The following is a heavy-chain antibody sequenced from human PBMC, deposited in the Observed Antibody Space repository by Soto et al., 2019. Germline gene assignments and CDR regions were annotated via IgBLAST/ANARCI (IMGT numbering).Heavy chain of an antibody. CDR3: ARDRARPYNLDY. CDR2: ISYDGSNK. V-gene: IGHV3-30-3*01. J-gene: IGHJ4*02. CDR1: GFTFSSYA. Sequence: GGSLRLSCAASGFTFSSYAMHWIRQAPGRGLEWVAVISYDGSNKYYADSVKGRFTISRDNSKNTLYLQMNSLRAEDTAVYYCARDRARPYNLDYWGQGXLVTVSS. D-gene: IGHD6-6*01.